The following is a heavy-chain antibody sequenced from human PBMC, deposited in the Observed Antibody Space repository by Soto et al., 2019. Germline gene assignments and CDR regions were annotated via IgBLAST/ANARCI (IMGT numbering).Heavy chain of an antibody. Sequence: PGGSLRLSCAASGFTFSSYWISWVRQAPGKGLEWVANIKQDGSEKYYVESVKGRFTISRDNAKNSLYLQMKSLRAEGAAVYYCARDNKAFGVVAGGYWGQGTLV. D-gene: IGHD3-3*01. CDR1: GFTFSSYW. CDR3: ARDNKAFGVVAGGY. V-gene: IGHV3-7*03. J-gene: IGHJ4*02. CDR2: IKQDGSEK.